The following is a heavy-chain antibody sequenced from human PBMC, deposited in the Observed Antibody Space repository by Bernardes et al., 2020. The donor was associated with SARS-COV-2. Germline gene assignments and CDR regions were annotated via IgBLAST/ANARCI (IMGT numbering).Heavy chain of an antibody. D-gene: IGHD4-17*01. CDR3: AKEGVSTVTPISLYYFDY. J-gene: IGHJ4*02. Sequence: GGSLRLSRVASGFTFSSYAMSWVRHTPGKGLEWVSAITVSGDGTYYADSVKGRFTISRDNSKYTLYLQMNSLRAEDTALYYCAKEGVSTVTPISLYYFDYWGQGTLVTVSS. V-gene: IGHV3-23*01. CDR1: GFTFSSYA. CDR2: ITVSGDGT.